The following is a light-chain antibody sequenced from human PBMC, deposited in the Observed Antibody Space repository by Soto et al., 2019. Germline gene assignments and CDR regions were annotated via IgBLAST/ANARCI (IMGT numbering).Light chain of an antibody. CDR2: VNSDGSH. V-gene: IGLV4-69*01. J-gene: IGLJ3*02. CDR3: QTWATGFRV. CDR1: SGHKKYA. Sequence: QLVLTQSPSASASLGASVKLTCTLSSGHKKYAIAWHQQQPQKGPRYLMNVNSDGSHSKGDGIPDRFSGSSSGTERYLIISSHESEDEAYYYCQTWATGFRVFGAGTKLTVL.